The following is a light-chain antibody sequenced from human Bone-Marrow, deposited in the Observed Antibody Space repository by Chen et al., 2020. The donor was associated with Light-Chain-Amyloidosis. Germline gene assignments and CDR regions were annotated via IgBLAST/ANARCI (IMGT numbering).Light chain of an antibody. CDR1: SGDLGGYDF. Sequence: QSALTQPPSASGSLGQSVTISCAGTSGDLGGYDFVSWYQQHPGKAPKLMIHEGTKRPSGVPSRFSGSKSGNTASLTVSGRQAEDEADYYCCSFAGNDDGVFGGGTKLTVL. CDR2: EGT. J-gene: IGLJ3*02. V-gene: IGLV2-8*01. CDR3: CSFAGNDDGV.